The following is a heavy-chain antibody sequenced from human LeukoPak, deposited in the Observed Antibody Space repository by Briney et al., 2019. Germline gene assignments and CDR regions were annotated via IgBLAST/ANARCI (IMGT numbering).Heavy chain of an antibody. CDR1: GYTFTTYA. Sequence: ASVKVCCKTSGYTFTTYAITWVRQAPGQGLEWMGWISGYNGDTKSVQKIQGRVAMATDTSTTTAYMELRSLRYDDTAVYYCARDADGSGTLLDYWGQGTLVTVSS. CDR3: ARDADGSGTLLDY. V-gene: IGHV1-18*04. D-gene: IGHD3-10*01. CDR2: ISGYNGDT. J-gene: IGHJ4*02.